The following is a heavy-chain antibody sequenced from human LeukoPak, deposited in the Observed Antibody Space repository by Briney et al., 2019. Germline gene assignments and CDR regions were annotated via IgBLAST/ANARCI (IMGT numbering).Heavy chain of an antibody. Sequence: SVKVSCKASGGTFSSYAISWVRQAPGQGVEWMGGIIPIFGTANYAQKFQGRVTITTDEATSTAYMELSSLRSEDTAVYYCARGDLEVKALDYWGQGTLVTVSS. CDR2: IIPIFGTA. D-gene: IGHD4-23*01. J-gene: IGHJ4*02. CDR1: GGTFSSYA. V-gene: IGHV1-69*05. CDR3: ARGDLEVKALDY.